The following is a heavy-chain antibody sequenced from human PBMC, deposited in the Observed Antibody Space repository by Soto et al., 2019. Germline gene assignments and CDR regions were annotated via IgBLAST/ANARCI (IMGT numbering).Heavy chain of an antibody. CDR3: AKNGGFDYDAFDV. V-gene: IGHV3-23*01. CDR2: ITGNSARI. CDR1: DSTIRRYA. Sequence: PGGSLRLSCAASDSTIRRYAMSWVRQAPGKGLEWVSGITGNSARIYYADSVKGRFSISRDNSKNTLYLQMDTLRAEDTAVYYCAKNGGFDYDAFDVWGQGTVVTVSS. D-gene: IGHD3-16*01. J-gene: IGHJ3*01.